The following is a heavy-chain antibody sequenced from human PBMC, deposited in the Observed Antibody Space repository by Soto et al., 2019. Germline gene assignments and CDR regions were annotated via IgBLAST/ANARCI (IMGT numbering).Heavy chain of an antibody. V-gene: IGHV4-39*01. Sequence: SETLSLTCTVSGGSVSNSSYYWGWIRQSPGKGLEWIGSVYYRGRSYSKSSVKSRVTISVDTSKNQFSLNLNSVTASDTAVYFCVSQRTSVLTQAYFDYWVPRSLVTGSS. CDR3: VSQRTSVLTQAYFDY. D-gene: IGHD2-8*01. CDR1: GGSVSNSSYY. CDR2: VYYRGRS. J-gene: IGHJ4*02.